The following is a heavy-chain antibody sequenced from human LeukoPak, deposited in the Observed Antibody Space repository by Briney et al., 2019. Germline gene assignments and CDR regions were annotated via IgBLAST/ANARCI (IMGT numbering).Heavy chain of an antibody. D-gene: IGHD6-19*01. CDR3: AAENPYSSGWYPGY. CDR2: LSAGGGST. V-gene: IGHV3-23*01. J-gene: IGHJ4*02. CDR1: GFTFSSYA. Sequence: PLGSLRLSCAASGFTFSSYAMSWVREAPQKGLEWVSSLSAGGGSTYYAESVKGRFTISRDNSKNTLYLQMNSLRAEDTAVYHCAAENPYSSGWYPGYWGQGTLVTVSS.